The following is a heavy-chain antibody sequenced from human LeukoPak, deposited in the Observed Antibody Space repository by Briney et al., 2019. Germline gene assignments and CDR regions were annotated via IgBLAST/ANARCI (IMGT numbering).Heavy chain of an antibody. CDR1: GFTFSDYT. CDR3: ARDYFYCGGDCFVDY. V-gene: IGHV3-21*01. J-gene: IGHJ4*02. Sequence: GGSLRLSCAASGFTFSDYTMNWVRQAPGKGLEWVSSISGGSRSIYYADSVKGRFTISRDNAKNSLYLHVNSLRAEDTAVYYCARDYFYCGGDCFVDYWGQGTLATVSS. D-gene: IGHD2-21*02. CDR2: ISGGSRSI.